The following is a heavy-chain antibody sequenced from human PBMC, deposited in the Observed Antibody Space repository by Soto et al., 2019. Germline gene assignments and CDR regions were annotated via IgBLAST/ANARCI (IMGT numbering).Heavy chain of an antibody. CDR1: GFSFSTFD. D-gene: IGHD6-19*01. V-gene: IGHV3-23*01. CDR2: IRGSDGTT. Sequence: HPGGSLRLSCEASGFSFSTFDMSWVRQAPGKGLQCVSFIRGSDGTTYYADSVRGRFTISRDNSRNTVSLEMTSLRAEDTAVYYCAKGGRQWLVTSDFNYWGQGALVTVSS. CDR3: AKGGRQWLVTSDFNY. J-gene: IGHJ4*02.